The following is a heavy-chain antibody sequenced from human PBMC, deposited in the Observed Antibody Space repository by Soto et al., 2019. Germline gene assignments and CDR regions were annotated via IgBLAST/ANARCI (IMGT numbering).Heavy chain of an antibody. D-gene: IGHD3-3*01. V-gene: IGHV3-66*01. J-gene: IGHJ4*02. CDR3: AKASDFWSGYPFDY. CDR2: IYSGGST. Sequence: LGGSLRLSCAASGFTVSSNYMSWVRQAPGKGLEWVSVIYSGGSTYYADSVKGRFTISRDNSKNTLYLQMHSLTAEDTAVYYCAKASDFWSGYPFDYWGQGTQVTVSS. CDR1: GFTVSSNY.